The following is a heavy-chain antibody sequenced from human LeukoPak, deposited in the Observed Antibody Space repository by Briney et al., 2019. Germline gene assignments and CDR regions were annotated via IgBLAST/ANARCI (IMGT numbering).Heavy chain of an antibody. D-gene: IGHD5-24*01. J-gene: IGHJ5*02. Sequence: GGSLRLSCAASGFTVGSNYMSWVRQAPGKTLEWVSVIYTSGNTYYADSVKGRFTISRDNSKNTLYLQMNSLRAEDTAVYYCARVPDGYNLGTYFDPWGQGTLVTVSS. CDR3: ARVPDGYNLGTYFDP. CDR1: GFTVGSNY. V-gene: IGHV3-53*01. CDR2: IYTSGNT.